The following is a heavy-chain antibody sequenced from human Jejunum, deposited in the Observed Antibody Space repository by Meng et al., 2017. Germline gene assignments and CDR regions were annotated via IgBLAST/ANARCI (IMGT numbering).Heavy chain of an antibody. D-gene: IGHD4-17*01. J-gene: IGHJ4*02. Sequence: GGSLRPSCAASGFTFSSYEMNWVRQAPGKGLEWVSYISSSGSNIYYADSVKGRCTISRDNAKNSLYLQMNSLRAEDTAVYYCARAGDYNRGTLDYWGQGTLVTVSS. CDR1: GFTFSSYE. CDR3: ARAGDYNRGTLDY. V-gene: IGHV3-48*03. CDR2: ISSSGSNI.